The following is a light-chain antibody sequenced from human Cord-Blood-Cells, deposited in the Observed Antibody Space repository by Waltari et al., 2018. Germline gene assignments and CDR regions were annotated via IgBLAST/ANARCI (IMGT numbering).Light chain of an antibody. CDR1: SSNIGSNY. Sequence: QSVLTQPPSASGTPGQRVTISCSGSSSNIGSNYVYWYQQLPGTAPKLLIYRNNQRPSGVPDRFSGSKSGTSVSLAISGLRSEDEADYYCAAWDDSLRVFGGGTKLTVL. CDR3: AAWDDSLRV. CDR2: RNN. J-gene: IGLJ2*01. V-gene: IGLV1-47*01.